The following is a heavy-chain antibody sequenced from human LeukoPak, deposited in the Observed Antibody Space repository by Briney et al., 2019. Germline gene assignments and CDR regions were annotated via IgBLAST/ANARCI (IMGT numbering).Heavy chain of an antibody. CDR1: GVTSTSYE. Sequence: TPRLSCAASGVTSTSYEMNSVRGAPGQGLEGGSYISSSGSTISSATSVKGRFTFSRANAKTRMYLQMNSLRAEDTAVYYCARARLRFYGMDVWGQGPTVTVSS. D-gene: IGHD4-17*01. J-gene: IGHJ6*02. CDR3: ARARLRFYGMDV. CDR2: ISSSGSTI. V-gene: IGHV3-48*03.